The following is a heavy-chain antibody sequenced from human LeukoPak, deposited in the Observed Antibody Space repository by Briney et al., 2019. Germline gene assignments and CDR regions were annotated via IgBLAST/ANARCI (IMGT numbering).Heavy chain of an antibody. V-gene: IGHV3-21*01. CDR3: ASHSNYDGLDY. CDR2: ISSSSSYI. J-gene: IGHJ4*02. CDR1: GFTFSSYS. Sequence: GGSLRLSCAASGFTFSSYSMNWVRQAPGKGLEWISSISSSSSYIYYPDSVKGRFTISRDNAKNSLYLQMNSLRAEDTAVYYCASHSNYDGLDYWGQGTLVTVSS. D-gene: IGHD4-11*01.